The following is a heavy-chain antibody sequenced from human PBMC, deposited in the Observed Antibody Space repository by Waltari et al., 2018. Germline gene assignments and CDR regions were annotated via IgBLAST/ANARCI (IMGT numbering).Heavy chain of an antibody. CDR2: IYTSGST. D-gene: IGHD5-18*01. V-gene: IGHV4-4*07. Sequence: QVQLQESGPGLVKPSETLSLTCPVSGGSIISYYWSWIRQPDGKGLEWIGSIYTSGSTNYNPYRKSRVTMSVDTSKNQFSLKLSSVTAADTAVYYCARGQLWSPPVDVWGKGTTVTVSS. J-gene: IGHJ6*04. CDR3: ARGQLWSPPVDV. CDR1: GGSIISYY.